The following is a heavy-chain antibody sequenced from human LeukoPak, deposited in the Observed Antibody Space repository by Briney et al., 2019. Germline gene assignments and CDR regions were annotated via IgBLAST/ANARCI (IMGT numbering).Heavy chain of an antibody. J-gene: IGHJ3*02. CDR3: ARSLRTVPGAFDI. D-gene: IGHD5-12*01. CDR1: GGSISSSSYY. Sequence: TSETLSLTCTVSGGSISSSSYYWGWIRQPPGKGLEWIGSIYYSGSTYYNPSLKSRVTISVDTSKNQFSLKLSSVTAADTAVYYCARSLRTVPGAFDIWGQGTMVTVSS. V-gene: IGHV4-39*01. CDR2: IYYSGST.